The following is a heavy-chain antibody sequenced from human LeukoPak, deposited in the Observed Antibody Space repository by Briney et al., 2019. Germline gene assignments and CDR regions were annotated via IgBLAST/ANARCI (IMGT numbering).Heavy chain of an antibody. CDR2: IYYIGSA. CDR1: GGSISINY. CDR3: ARHVVRLGYSYGMDV. V-gene: IGHV4-59*08. Sequence: SETLSLTCTVSGGSISINYWSWIRQPPGKGLEWIGYIYYIGSANYNPSLKSRVTISLDTPKNQFSLKLSSVTAADTAVYYCARHVVRLGYSYGMDVWGQGTTVTVSS. J-gene: IGHJ6*02. D-gene: IGHD3-16*01.